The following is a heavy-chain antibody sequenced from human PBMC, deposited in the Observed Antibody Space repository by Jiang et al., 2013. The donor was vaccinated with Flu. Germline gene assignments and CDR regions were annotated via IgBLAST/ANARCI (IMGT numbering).Heavy chain of an antibody. CDR1: GFTFSSYG. D-gene: IGHD4-17*01. Sequence: GRSLRLSCAASGFTFSSYGMHWVRQAPGKGLEWVAVIWYDGSNKYYADSVKGRFTISRDNSKNTLYLQMNSLRAEDTAVYYCAREPLRWGDYRTYYYYYGMDVWGQGTTVTVSS. V-gene: IGHV3-33*01. J-gene: IGHJ6*02. CDR3: AREPLRWGDYRTYYYYYGMDV. CDR2: IWYDGSNK.